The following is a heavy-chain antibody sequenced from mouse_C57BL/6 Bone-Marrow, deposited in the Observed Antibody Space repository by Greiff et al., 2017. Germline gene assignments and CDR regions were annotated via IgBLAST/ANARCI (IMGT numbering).Heavy chain of an antibody. Sequence: QVQLQQSGAELARPGASVKLSCKASGYTFTSYGISWVKQRTGQGLEWIGEIYPRSGNTYYNEKFKGKATLTADKSSSTAYMELRSLTSEDSAVYFCARSGGVYYGSSYGYWGQGTTLTVSS. CDR2: IYPRSGNT. V-gene: IGHV1-81*01. J-gene: IGHJ2*01. CDR1: GYTFTSYG. D-gene: IGHD1-1*01. CDR3: ARSGGVYYGSSYGY.